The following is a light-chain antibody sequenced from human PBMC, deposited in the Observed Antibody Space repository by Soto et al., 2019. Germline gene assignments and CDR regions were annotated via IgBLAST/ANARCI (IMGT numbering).Light chain of an antibody. CDR2: DAS. V-gene: IGKV3-11*01. CDR1: QSVNIF. Sequence: EIVLTQSPATLSLSPGERATLSCRASQSVNIFLAWYQQKPGQAPRLLINDASKRATGIPARFSGSGSGTDFTLIIRSLEPEDFAVYYCQQRKNWPPTFGGGTKVEIK. CDR3: QQRKNWPPT. J-gene: IGKJ4*01.